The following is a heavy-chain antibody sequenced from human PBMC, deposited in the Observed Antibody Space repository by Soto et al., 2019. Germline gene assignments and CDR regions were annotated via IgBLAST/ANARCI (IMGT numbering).Heavy chain of an antibody. CDR3: AHRPRRRRGDSGYDNNWFDP. CDR2: IYWDDDK. J-gene: IGHJ5*02. Sequence: QITLKESGPTLVKPTQTLTLTCTFSGFSLSTSGVGVGWIRQPPGKALEWLALIYWDDDKRYSTSLTSRLTITKDTSKNQVVLTMAHMDPVDTATYYCAHRPRRRRGDSGYDNNWFDPWGQGTLVTVSS. D-gene: IGHD5-12*01. CDR1: GFSLSTSGVG. V-gene: IGHV2-5*02.